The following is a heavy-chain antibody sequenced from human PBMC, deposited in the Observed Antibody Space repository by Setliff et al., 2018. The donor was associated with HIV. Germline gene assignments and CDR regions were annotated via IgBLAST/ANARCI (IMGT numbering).Heavy chain of an antibody. D-gene: IGHD6-19*01. V-gene: IGHV3-23*03. CDR2: VYGGGSST. J-gene: IGHJ4*02. CDR1: GFTFSTHA. CDR3: TRDGSGWSQD. Sequence: LRLSCAASGFTFSTHAMSWVRQAPGKGLEWVSVVYGGGSSTYYADSVKGRFTISRDSSNNTLYLQMNSLRGEDTAVYYCTRDGSGWSQDWGQGTLVTVSS.